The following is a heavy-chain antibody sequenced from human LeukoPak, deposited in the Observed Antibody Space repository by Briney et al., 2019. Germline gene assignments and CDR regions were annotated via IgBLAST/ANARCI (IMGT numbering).Heavy chain of an antibody. J-gene: IGHJ4*02. CDR3: ARGSYSFTYDY. V-gene: IGHV3-53*01. D-gene: IGHD6-13*01. CDR2: IYSGGST. CDR1: GFTFTDHP. Sequence: GGSLRLSCVASGFTFTDHPMSWVRQAPGKGLEWVSVIYSGGSTYYADSVKGRFTISRDNSKNTLYLQMNSLRAEDTAVYYCARGSYSFTYDYWGQGTLVTVSS.